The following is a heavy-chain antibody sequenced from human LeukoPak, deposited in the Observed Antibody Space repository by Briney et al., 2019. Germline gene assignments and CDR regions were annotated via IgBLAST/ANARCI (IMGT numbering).Heavy chain of an antibody. CDR2: ISYDGSNK. D-gene: IGHD2-2*01. V-gene: IGHV3-30-3*01. CDR3: ARQDCSSTSCYSHYYYGMDV. Sequence: SCKASGYTFTSYAMHWVRQAPGKGLEWVAVISYDGSNKYYADSVKGRFTISRDNSKNTLYLQMNSLRAEDTAVYYCARQDCSSTSCYSHYYYGMDVWGQGTTVTVSS. CDR1: GYTFTSYA. J-gene: IGHJ6*02.